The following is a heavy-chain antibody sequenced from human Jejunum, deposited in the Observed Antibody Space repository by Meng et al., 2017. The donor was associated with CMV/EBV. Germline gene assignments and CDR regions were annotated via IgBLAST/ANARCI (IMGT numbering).Heavy chain of an antibody. V-gene: IGHV3-74*01. CDR2: INSDGSST. J-gene: IGHJ3*02. D-gene: IGHD1-14*01. CDR3: ARGYISGGLDI. CDR1: EFTFSDYW. Sequence: CVASEFTFSDYWMHWARQAPGKGLVWVSRINSDGSSTSYADSVKGRFTISRDNAKNTLYVQMNSLRAEDTAVYYCARGYISGGLDIWGQGTMVTVSS.